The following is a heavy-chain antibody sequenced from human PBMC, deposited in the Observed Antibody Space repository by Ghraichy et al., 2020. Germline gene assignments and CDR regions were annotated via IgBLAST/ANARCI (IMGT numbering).Heavy chain of an antibody. Sequence: GGSLRLSCAASGFTFSSYWMYWVRQAPGKGLVWVSRINNGGSSDIDYAESVKGRFTISRDNAKNTLYLQMNSLRVEDTAVYYCARDKSPGYIDVWGRGTLVTVSS. CDR3: ARDKSPGYIDV. CDR2: INNGGSSDI. J-gene: IGHJ2*01. CDR1: GFTFSSYW. V-gene: IGHV3-74*01.